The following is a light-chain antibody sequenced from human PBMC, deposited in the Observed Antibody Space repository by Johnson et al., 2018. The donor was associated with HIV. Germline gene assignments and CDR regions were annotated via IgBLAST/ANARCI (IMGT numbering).Light chain of an antibody. V-gene: IGLV1-51*02. CDR1: SSNIGNNY. Sequence: QSVLTQPPSVSAAPGQKVTISCSGSSSNIGNNYVSWYQQLPGTAPKLLIYENNKRPSGIPDRFSGSKSGTSATLGITGLQTGDEADYYGGTWDSSLSVYVFGTGTKVTVL. CDR2: ENN. CDR3: GTWDSSLSVYV. J-gene: IGLJ1*01.